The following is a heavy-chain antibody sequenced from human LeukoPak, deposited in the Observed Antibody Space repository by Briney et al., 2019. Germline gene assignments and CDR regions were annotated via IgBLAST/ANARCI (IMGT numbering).Heavy chain of an antibody. CDR1: GFTFSTYA. Sequence: PGGSLRLSCAASGFTFSTYAMTWVRQAPGKGLEWVSTILGNGAAAYYADSVKGRFTISRDNSKNTLFLQMNSLRAEDTAIYYCAKQPGIAVARGPYYFDYWGQGTLVTVSS. CDR3: AKQPGIAVARGPYYFDY. CDR2: ILGNGAAA. J-gene: IGHJ4*02. D-gene: IGHD6-19*01. V-gene: IGHV3-23*01.